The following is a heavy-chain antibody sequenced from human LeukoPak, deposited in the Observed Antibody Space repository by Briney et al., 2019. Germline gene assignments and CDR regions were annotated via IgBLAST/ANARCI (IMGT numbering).Heavy chain of an antibody. J-gene: IGHJ4*02. CDR2: IRYDGSNK. D-gene: IGHD3-22*01. Sequence: GGSLRLSCAASGFTFSSYGMHWVRQAPGKGLEWVAFIRYDGSNKYYADSVKGRFTISRDNSKNTLYLQMNSLRAEDTAVYYCAKGLYYYDGSGYPDWGQGTLVTVSS. CDR3: AKGLYYYDGSGYPD. V-gene: IGHV3-30*02. CDR1: GFTFSSYG.